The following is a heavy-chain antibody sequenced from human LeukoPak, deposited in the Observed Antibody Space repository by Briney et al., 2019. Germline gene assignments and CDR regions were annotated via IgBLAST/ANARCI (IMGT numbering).Heavy chain of an antibody. V-gene: IGHV3-21*01. CDR3: AKDYSGSYTNFDY. D-gene: IGHD1-26*01. Sequence: GGSLRLSCAASGFTFSSYSMNWVRQAPGKGLEWVSSISSSSSYIYYADSVKGRFTISRDNAKNSLYLQMNSLRAEDTAVYYCAKDYSGSYTNFDYWGQGTLVTVSS. J-gene: IGHJ4*02. CDR2: ISSSSSYI. CDR1: GFTFSSYS.